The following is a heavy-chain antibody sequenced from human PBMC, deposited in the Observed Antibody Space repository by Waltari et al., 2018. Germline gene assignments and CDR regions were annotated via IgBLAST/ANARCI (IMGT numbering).Heavy chain of an antibody. CDR3: ARGVITGDRGDWFDP. V-gene: IGHV4-34*01. D-gene: IGHD3-10*01. J-gene: IGHJ5*02. CDR1: GGSFSAYS. CDR2: INHSGST. Sequence: QVQLQQWGAGLLKPSEPLSLTFAVYGGSFSAYSCSWIRQPRGKGLELIGEINHSGSTNYNPSLKSRVTISVDTSKNQFSLRLSSVTAADTAVYYCARGVITGDRGDWFDPWGQGTLVTVSS.